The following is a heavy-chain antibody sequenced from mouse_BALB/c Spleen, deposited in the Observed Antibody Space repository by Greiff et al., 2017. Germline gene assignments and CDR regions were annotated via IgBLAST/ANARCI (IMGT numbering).Heavy chain of an antibody. V-gene: IGHV5-12-1*01. CDR2: ISSGGGST. CDR1: GFAFSSYD. Sequence: EVKLEESGGGLVKPGGSLKLSCAASGFAFSSYDMSWVRQTPEKRLEWVAYISSGGGSTYYPDTVKGRFTISRDNAKNTLYLEMSSLRSEDTAMYYCARRRDGYFDYWGQGTTLTVSS. J-gene: IGHJ2*01. D-gene: IGHD3-3*01. CDR3: ARRRDGYFDY.